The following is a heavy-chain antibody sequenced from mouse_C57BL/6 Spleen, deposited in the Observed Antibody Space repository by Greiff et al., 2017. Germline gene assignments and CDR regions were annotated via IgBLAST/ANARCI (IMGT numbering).Heavy chain of an antibody. CDR2: IDPETGGT. J-gene: IGHJ2*01. CDR1: GYTFTDYE. V-gene: IGHV1-15*01. Sequence: VKLQQSGAELVRPGASVTLSCKASGYTFTDYEMHWVKQTPVHGLEWIGAIDPETGGTAYNQKFKGKAILTADKSSSTAYMELRSLTSEDSAVYYCTRDNWDEDWGQGTTLTVSS. CDR3: TRDNWDED. D-gene: IGHD4-1*01.